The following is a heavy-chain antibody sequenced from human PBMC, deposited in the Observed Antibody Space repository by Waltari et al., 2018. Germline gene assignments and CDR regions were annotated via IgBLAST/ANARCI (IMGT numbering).Heavy chain of an antibody. J-gene: IGHJ2*01. CDR3: ARDRHFSDGGAYYESGL. D-gene: IGHD2-21*01. Sequence: QVQLVQSGSEVKKPGSSVKVSCKASGGTFGSYAVSWVRQAPGQGLEWVGGIKPVLGTTSYAQKFQDRVTLIADDSSSTVYMELSSPKSDDTAVYYCARDRHFSDGGAYYESGLWGRGTLVTVSS. V-gene: IGHV1-69*13. CDR2: IKPVLGTT. CDR1: GGTFGSYA.